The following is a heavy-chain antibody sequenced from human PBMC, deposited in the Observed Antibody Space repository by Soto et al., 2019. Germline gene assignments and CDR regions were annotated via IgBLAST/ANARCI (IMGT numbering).Heavy chain of an antibody. CDR2: ISSSGGNT. V-gene: IGHV3-23*01. J-gene: IGHJ6*02. CDR3: ERLPADVRGRADV. D-gene: IGHD4-17*01. CDR1: GFTFSSYA. Sequence: GGSLRLSCAASGFTFSSYAMNWVRQAPGKGLEWVSAISSSGGNTYYADSVKGRFTISRDNSKNTLYLQMNSLRAEDTAVYYCERLPADVRGRADVWGQGTTVTVSS.